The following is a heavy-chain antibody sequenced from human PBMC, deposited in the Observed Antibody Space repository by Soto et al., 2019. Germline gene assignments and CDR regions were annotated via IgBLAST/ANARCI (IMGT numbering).Heavy chain of an antibody. CDR3: ARRYGYSFDY. J-gene: IGHJ4*02. CDR1: GGSISSYY. Sequence: ETLCLTCTVSGGSISSYYWSWIRQPPGKGLEWIGYIYNSGRTNYNPSLKSRVTISVDTSKNQFSLKLSSVTAADTAVYYCARRYGYSFDYWGQGTLVTVSS. V-gene: IGHV4-59*08. CDR2: IYNSGRT. D-gene: IGHD1-1*01.